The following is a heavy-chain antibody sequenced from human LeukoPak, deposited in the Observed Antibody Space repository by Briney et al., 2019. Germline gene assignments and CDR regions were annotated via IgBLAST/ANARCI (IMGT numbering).Heavy chain of an antibody. CDR2: MNTDGSTT. V-gene: IGHV3-74*01. CDR1: GFTFSSYW. CDR3: ARDLRSPSDTNIAIDY. Sequence: GGSLRLSCAASGFTFSSYWMIWVRQAPGKGLVYVSHMNTDGSTTNYVDSVKGRFTISRDNAMNTLYLQMNSLRAEDTAVYYCARDLRSPSDTNIAIDYWGQGTLVTVSS. J-gene: IGHJ4*02.